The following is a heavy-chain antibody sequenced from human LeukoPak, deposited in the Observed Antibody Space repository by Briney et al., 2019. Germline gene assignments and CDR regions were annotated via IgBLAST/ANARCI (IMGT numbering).Heavy chain of an antibody. CDR2: MNPNSGNT. J-gene: IGHJ6*03. Sequence: ASVKVSCKASGYTFTSYDINWVRQATGQGLGWMGWMNPNSGNTGYAQKFQGRVTMTRNTSISTAYVELSSLRSEDTAVYYCARDSRPVGYMDVWGKGTTVTVSS. CDR1: GYTFTSYD. D-gene: IGHD3-10*01. CDR3: ARDSRPVGYMDV. V-gene: IGHV1-8*01.